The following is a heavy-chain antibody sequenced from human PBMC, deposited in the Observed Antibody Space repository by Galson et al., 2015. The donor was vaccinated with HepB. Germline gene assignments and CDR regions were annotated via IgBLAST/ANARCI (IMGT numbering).Heavy chain of an antibody. D-gene: IGHD2-15*01. CDR3: ARDGVVARHFDY. Sequence: LRLSCAASGFTFSDYGMHWVRQAPGKGLEWVAVIWYDGNKEYYANSVKGRFTISRDNSKNTLYLQMNSLGPEDTAVYYCARDGVVARHFDYWGQGTLVTVSP. CDR2: IWYDGNKE. V-gene: IGHV3-33*01. CDR1: GFTFSDYG. J-gene: IGHJ4*02.